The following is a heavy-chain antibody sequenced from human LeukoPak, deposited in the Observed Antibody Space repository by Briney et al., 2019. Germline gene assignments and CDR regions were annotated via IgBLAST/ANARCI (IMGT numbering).Heavy chain of an antibody. J-gene: IGHJ3*02. Sequence: PGGSLRLSCSASGLTFSTYWMHWVRQAPGKVLVWVSRIDPDGNTVYADSVRGRFTVSRDNAKNTMYLQMNSRRVEATALYYCASFRNTDIWGQGTTVTVSP. CDR3: ASFRNTDI. CDR2: IDPDGNT. D-gene: IGHD2/OR15-2a*01. V-gene: IGHV3-74*01. CDR1: GLTFSTYW.